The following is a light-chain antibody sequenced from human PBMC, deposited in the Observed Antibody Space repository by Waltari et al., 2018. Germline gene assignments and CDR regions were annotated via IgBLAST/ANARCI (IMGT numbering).Light chain of an antibody. V-gene: IGKV3-15*01. CDR1: QRVRNN. CDR2: GAS. CDR3: QQYNNWPPWT. Sequence: EIVMTQSPATLSVFPGERATLSCRASQRVRNNLVWYQQKPGQAPRLLIDGASTRVTGIPARFSGSGSGTEFTLTISSLQSEDFAVYYCQQYNNWPPWTFGQGTKVEIK. J-gene: IGKJ1*01.